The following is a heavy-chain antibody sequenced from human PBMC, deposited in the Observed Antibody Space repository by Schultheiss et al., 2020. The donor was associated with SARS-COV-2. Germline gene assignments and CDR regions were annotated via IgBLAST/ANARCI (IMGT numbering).Heavy chain of an antibody. J-gene: IGHJ4*02. D-gene: IGHD1-1*01. CDR3: ARKQYDAPYFDY. Sequence: ASVKVSCKASGYTFTSYYMHWVRQAPGQGLEWMGWISPYNGNTNYAQKLQGRVTMTTDASTSTAYMELRSLRSDDTAVYFCARKQYDAPYFDYWGQGILVTVSS. CDR2: ISPYNGNT. V-gene: IGHV1-18*04. CDR1: GYTFTSYY.